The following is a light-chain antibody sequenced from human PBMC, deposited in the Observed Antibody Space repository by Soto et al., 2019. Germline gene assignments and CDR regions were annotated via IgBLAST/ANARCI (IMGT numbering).Light chain of an antibody. CDR2: EVF. Sequence: QSVLTQPASVSGSPGQSITISCTGTSRDVGGYTHVSWYQQHPGKAPKLMIYEVFNRPSGISNCFSASKSGNTASLTISGLQAEDEADYYCSSYTTSTTWVFGGGTKLTVL. J-gene: IGLJ3*02. V-gene: IGLV2-14*01. CDR3: SSYTTSTTWV. CDR1: SRDVGGYTH.